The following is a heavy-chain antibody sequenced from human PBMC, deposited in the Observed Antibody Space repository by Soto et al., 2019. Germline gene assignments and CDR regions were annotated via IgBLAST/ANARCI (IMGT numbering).Heavy chain of an antibody. D-gene: IGHD3-3*01. CDR3: ARGGVSTRTFDY. V-gene: IGHV5-51*01. CDR2: IYPSDSDT. Sequence: GESLKISCKGSGYNFAGYWIAWVRQMPGKGLELMGIIYPSDSDTRYRPSFQGQVTISADKSISYAYLQWSSLRASDTAMYYCARGGVSTRTFDYWGQGNPVTVSS. J-gene: IGHJ4*02. CDR1: GYNFAGYW.